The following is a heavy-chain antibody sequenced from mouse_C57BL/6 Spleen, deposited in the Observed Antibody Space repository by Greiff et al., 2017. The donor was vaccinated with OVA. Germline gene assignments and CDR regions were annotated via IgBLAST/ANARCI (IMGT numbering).Heavy chain of an antibody. J-gene: IGHJ4*01. D-gene: IGHD1-1*01. CDR3: ARPYYGYAMDY. Sequence: EVQVVESGGGLVKPGGSLKLSCAASGFTFRDYGMHWVRQAPEKGLEWVAYLSSGSSTIYYADTVKGRFTISRDHAKNTLFLQMTSLRSEDTAMYYCARPYYGYAMDYWGQGTSVTVSS. CDR1: GFTFRDYG. CDR2: LSSGSSTI. V-gene: IGHV5-17*01.